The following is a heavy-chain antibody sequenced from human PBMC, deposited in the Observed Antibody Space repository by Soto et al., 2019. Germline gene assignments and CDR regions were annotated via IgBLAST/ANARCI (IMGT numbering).Heavy chain of an antibody. CDR3: GRGGGAYSVDY. D-gene: IGHD2-21*01. V-gene: IGHV4-34*01. Sequence: QVQLHQWGAGLLKPSETLSLTCAVYSGSFSGYYWSWIRQPPGKGLEWIGEINHSGSTNYNPSLKSRVTTSVDTSKNPCSLRLSSVTDADTAVYYCGRGGGAYSVDYWGQGALVTVSS. CDR1: SGSFSGYY. CDR2: INHSGST. J-gene: IGHJ4*02.